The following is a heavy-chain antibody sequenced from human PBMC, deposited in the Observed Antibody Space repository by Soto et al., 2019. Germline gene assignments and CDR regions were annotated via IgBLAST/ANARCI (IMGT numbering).Heavy chain of an antibody. V-gene: IGHV3-7*01. Sequence: EVQLVESGGGLVQPGGSLRLSCAASGFTFSTYWMSWVRQAPGKGLEWVANIKQDGSEKYYVDSVKGRFIISRDNAKNSLYLQMNSLRAEDTAVYFFAIHPGKDAFDIWGQGTMGTVFS. J-gene: IGHJ3*02. CDR1: GFTFSTYW. CDR2: IKQDGSEK. CDR3: AIHPGKDAFDI.